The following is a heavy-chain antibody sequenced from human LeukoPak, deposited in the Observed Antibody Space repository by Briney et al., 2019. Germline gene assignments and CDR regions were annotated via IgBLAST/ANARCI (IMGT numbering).Heavy chain of an antibody. CDR3: ARDGEYYYGSGYYYMDV. CDR2: IYTRGST. V-gene: IGHV4-4*07. J-gene: IGHJ6*03. D-gene: IGHD3-10*01. Sequence: PSETLSLTCTVSGGSISSYYWSWIRQPAGKGLEWIGRIYTRGSTNYNPSLKSRVTMSVDTSKKQFSLKLSSVTAADTAVYYCARDGEYYYGSGYYYMDVWGKGTTVTVSS. CDR1: GGSISSYY.